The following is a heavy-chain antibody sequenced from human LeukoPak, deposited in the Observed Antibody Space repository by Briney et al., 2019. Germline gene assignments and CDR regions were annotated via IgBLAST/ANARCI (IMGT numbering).Heavy chain of an antibody. Sequence: SETLSLTCTVSGAPITSYYWSWIRQPAGKGLEWIGRIYTSGRTDYNPSLKSRVTMSVDTSKNQFSLKLSSVTAADTAVYYCARDVLVGAGTTYFDYWGQGTLVTVSS. CDR3: ARDVLVGAGTTYFDY. D-gene: IGHD1-26*01. CDR2: IYTSGRT. CDR1: GAPITSYY. J-gene: IGHJ4*02. V-gene: IGHV4-4*07.